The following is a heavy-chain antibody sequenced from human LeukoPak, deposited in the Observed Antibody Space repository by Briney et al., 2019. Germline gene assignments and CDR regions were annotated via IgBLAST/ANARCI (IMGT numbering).Heavy chain of an antibody. J-gene: IGHJ4*02. CDR2: ISAYNGNT. V-gene: IGHV1-18*01. CDR1: GYTFTSYG. D-gene: IGHD3-3*01. Sequence: GASVKVSCKASGYTFTSYGISWVRQAPGQGREWMGWISAYNGNTNYAQKLQGRVTMTTDTSTSTAYMELRSLRSDDTAVYYCVREGGTTYYDFWSGYYPIDYWGQGTLVTVSS. CDR3: VREGGTTYYDFWSGYYPIDY.